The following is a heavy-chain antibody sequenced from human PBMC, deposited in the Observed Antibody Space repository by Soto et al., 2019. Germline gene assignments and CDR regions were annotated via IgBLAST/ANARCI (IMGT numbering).Heavy chain of an antibody. D-gene: IGHD2-2*01. J-gene: IGHJ4*02. V-gene: IGHV3-30*18. CDR3: AKDGGPVYCNSPGCSAKHFDY. CDR2: ISYDGDNE. Sequence: QVQLVESGGGVVQPGRSLRLSCAASGFSFSNYAMHWVRQAPGKGLEWLAIISYDGDNEYYADSVRGRFTISRDYSKNTLYRQTNNLRHEEPAVYYCAKDGGPVYCNSPGCSAKHFDYWGQGTLVTVPS. CDR1: GFSFSNYA.